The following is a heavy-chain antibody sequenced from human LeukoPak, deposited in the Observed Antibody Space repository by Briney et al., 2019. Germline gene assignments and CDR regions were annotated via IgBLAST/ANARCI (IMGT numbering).Heavy chain of an antibody. CDR3: ARIGGYDFWSGYYQEFDY. CDR1: GFTFSSYG. J-gene: IGHJ4*02. Sequence: GGSLRLSCAASGFTFSSYGMHWVRQAPGKGLEWVAVIWYDGSNKYYADSVKGRFTISRDNSKNTLYLQMNSLRAEDTAVYYCARIGGYDFWSGYYQEFDYWGQGTLVTVSS. V-gene: IGHV3-33*01. CDR2: IWYDGSNK. D-gene: IGHD3-3*01.